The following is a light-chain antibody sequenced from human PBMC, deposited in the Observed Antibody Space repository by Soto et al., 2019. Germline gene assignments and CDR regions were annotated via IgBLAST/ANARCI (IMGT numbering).Light chain of an antibody. CDR2: GNS. J-gene: IGLJ3*02. Sequence: QSVLTQPPSVCGAPGQRVTISCTGSSSNIGAGYDVHWYQQLPGTAPKLLIYGNSNRPSGVPDRFSGSKSGTSASLAITGLQAEDEADYYCQSYDSSPSGSVFGGGTKLTVL. CDR3: QSYDSSPSGSV. CDR1: SSNIGAGYD. V-gene: IGLV1-40*01.